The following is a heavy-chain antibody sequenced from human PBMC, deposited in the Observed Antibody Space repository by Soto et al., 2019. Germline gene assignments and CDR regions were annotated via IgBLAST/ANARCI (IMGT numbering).Heavy chain of an antibody. CDR3: GKRGRGAVAFDY. CDR2: ISGSGTGT. J-gene: IGHJ4*02. Sequence: EVQLLESGGGLVQPGGSLRLSCAASGFTFSSYAMSWVRQAPGKGLEWVSTISGSGTGTYYAYSVTGRFTISRDNSKNTLYLQMNSLRAEDTAVYYCGKRGRGAVAFDYWGQGTLVTVSS. CDR1: GFTFSSYA. D-gene: IGHD6-19*01. V-gene: IGHV3-23*01.